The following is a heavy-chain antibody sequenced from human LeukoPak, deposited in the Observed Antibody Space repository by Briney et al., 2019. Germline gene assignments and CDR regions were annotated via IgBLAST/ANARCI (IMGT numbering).Heavy chain of an antibody. CDR1: GGSFSGYY. CDR2: INHSGST. Sequence: SETLSLTCAVYGGSFSGYYWSWIRQPPGKGLEWIGEINHSGSTNYNPSLKSRVTISVDTSKNQFSLKLSSVIAADTAVYYCAREYSSGWSTGGAFDIWGQGTMVTVSS. D-gene: IGHD6-19*01. V-gene: IGHV4-34*01. CDR3: AREYSSGWSTGGAFDI. J-gene: IGHJ3*02.